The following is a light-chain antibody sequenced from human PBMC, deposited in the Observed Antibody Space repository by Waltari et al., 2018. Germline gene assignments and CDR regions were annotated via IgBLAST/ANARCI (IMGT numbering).Light chain of an antibody. J-gene: IGLJ1*01. Sequence: QSALTQPASVSGSPGQSITISCTGTRSDVGGYDYVSWYQQHPGKAPKLMVYDVSNRPSGISKRVSVSKSGTTASRTISGRQAEDEADYYCSSYTSSSTPYVFGTGTKVTVL. V-gene: IGLV2-14*03. CDR3: SSYTSSSTPYV. CDR1: RSDVGGYDY. CDR2: DVS.